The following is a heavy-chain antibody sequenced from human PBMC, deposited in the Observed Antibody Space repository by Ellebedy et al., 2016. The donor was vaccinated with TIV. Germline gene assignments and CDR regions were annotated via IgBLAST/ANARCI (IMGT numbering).Heavy chain of an antibody. CDR1: GYTFTSYY. J-gene: IGHJ4*02. D-gene: IGHD6-19*01. CDR2: INPSGGRT. CDR3: GIRYSSGWSLDY. V-gene: IGHV1-46*01. Sequence: ASVKVSXKASGYTFTSYYMHWVRQAPGQGLEWMGIINPSGGRTSYAQKFQGRVTMTRDTSTSTVYMELSSLRSVDTAVYYCGIRYSSGWSLDYWGQGTLVTVSS.